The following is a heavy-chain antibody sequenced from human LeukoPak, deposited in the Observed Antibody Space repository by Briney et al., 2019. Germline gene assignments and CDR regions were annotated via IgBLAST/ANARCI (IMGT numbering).Heavy chain of an antibody. CDR3: AKAATYYYDSSNDY. J-gene: IGHJ4*02. CDR1: GFTFSNYA. CDR2: ISSNGHRT. D-gene: IGHD3-22*01. V-gene: IGHV3-64D*06. Sequence: SGGSLRLSCSASGFTFSNYAMHWVRQAPGKGLEHVSVISSNGHRTYYADSVKGRFTISRDNSKDTLYLQMSSLRVEDTAVYYCAKAATYYYDSSNDYWGQGTLVTVSS.